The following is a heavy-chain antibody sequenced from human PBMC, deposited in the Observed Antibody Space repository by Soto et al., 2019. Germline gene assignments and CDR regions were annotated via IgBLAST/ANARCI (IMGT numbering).Heavy chain of an antibody. J-gene: IGHJ6*02. CDR2: IIPIFGTA. Sequence: SVKVSCKASGGTFSSYAISWVRQAPGQGLEWMGGIIPIFGTANYAQKFQGRVTITADESTSTAYMELSSLRSEDTAVYYCARANDFWSGYSDYYYGMDVWGQGTTVTVSS. V-gene: IGHV1-69*13. D-gene: IGHD3-3*01. CDR3: ARANDFWSGYSDYYYGMDV. CDR1: GGTFSSYA.